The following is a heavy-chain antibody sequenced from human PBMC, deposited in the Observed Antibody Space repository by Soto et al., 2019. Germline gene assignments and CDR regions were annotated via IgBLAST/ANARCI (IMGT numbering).Heavy chain of an antibody. CDR2: IYYGGST. CDR3: ARFGYSTNIGIDY. Sequence: QVQLQESGPGLVKPSQTLSLTCTVSGGSISSGGYYWSWIRQHPGKGLEWIGYIYYGGSTYYNPSLKSRVTVSVDTSKNQFSLKLSSVTAADTAVYYCARFGYSTNIGIDYWGQGTLVTVSS. CDR1: GGSISSGGYY. D-gene: IGHD3-22*01. V-gene: IGHV4-31*03. J-gene: IGHJ4*02.